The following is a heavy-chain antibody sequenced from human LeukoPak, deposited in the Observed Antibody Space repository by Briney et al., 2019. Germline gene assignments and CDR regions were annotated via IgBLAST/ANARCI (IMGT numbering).Heavy chain of an antibody. Sequence: PGGSLRLSCAASGFAFSTYGMHWVRQAPGKGLEWVAVISYDGSNKYYADSVKGRFTISRDNSKNTLYLQMNSLRAEDTAVYYCAREALEYSSSLDYYYGMDVWGQGTTVTVSS. CDR3: AREALEYSSSLDYYYGMDV. CDR2: ISYDGSNK. CDR1: GFAFSTYG. V-gene: IGHV3-30*03. J-gene: IGHJ6*02. D-gene: IGHD6-6*01.